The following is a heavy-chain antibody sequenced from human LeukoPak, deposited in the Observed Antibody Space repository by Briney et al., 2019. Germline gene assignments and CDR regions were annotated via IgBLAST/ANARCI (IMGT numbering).Heavy chain of an antibody. Sequence: GGSLRLSCAASGFTFSSYAMSWVRQAPGKGLEWVSAISGSGGSTYYADSVKGRFTISRDSSKNTLYLQMNSLRAEDTAVYYCAKTVVPASPVPGVSYWGQGTLVTVSS. D-gene: IGHD2-2*01. CDR1: GFTFSSYA. CDR3: AKTVVPASPVPGVSY. V-gene: IGHV3-23*01. CDR2: ISGSGGST. J-gene: IGHJ4*02.